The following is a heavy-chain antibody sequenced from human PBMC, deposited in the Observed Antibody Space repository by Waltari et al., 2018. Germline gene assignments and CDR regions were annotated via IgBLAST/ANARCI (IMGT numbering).Heavy chain of an antibody. CDR1: GFTFRSYG. Sequence: QVQLVESGGGVVQPGRSLRLSCAASGFTFRSYGMHWVRQAPGKGLEWVAVISYDGSNKYYADSVKGRFTISRDNSKNTLYLQMNSLRAEDTAVYYCAKGAKGYYYDSTYDYWGQGTLVTVSS. CDR2: ISYDGSNK. J-gene: IGHJ4*02. CDR3: AKGAKGYYYDSTYDY. D-gene: IGHD3-22*01. V-gene: IGHV3-30*18.